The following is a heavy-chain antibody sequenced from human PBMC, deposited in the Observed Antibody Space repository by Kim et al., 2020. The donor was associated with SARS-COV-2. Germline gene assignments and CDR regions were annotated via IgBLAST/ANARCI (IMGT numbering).Heavy chain of an antibody. J-gene: IGHJ4*02. D-gene: IGHD2-15*01. CDR1: GFTFSSYS. CDR3: AREVEAESEAYYFDY. CDR2: ISSSSSYI. Sequence: GGSLRLSCAASGFTFSSYSMNWVRQAPGKGLEWVSSISSSSSYIYYADSVKGRFTISRDNAKNSLYLQMNSLRAEDTAVYYCAREVEAESEAYYFDYWGQGTLVTVSS. V-gene: IGHV3-21*04.